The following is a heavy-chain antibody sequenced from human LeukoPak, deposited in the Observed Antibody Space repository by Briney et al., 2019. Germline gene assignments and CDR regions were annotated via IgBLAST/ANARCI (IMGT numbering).Heavy chain of an antibody. Sequence: GGSLRLSCAASGFTVSSNYMSWVRQAPGKGLEWVSVIYSGGSTYYADSVKGRFTISRDNSKNTLYLQMNSLRAEDTAVYYCATQVTATNPNDYWGQGPLVTVSS. CDR1: GFTVSSNY. CDR2: IYSGGST. CDR3: ATQVTATNPNDY. V-gene: IGHV3-66*02. D-gene: IGHD1-7*01. J-gene: IGHJ4*02.